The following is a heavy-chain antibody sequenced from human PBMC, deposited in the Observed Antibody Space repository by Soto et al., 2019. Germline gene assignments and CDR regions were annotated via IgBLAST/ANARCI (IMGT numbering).Heavy chain of an antibody. D-gene: IGHD6-13*01. CDR1: GGSISSYY. V-gene: IGHV4-4*07. CDR3: ARDRIAAAGTPYYFDY. J-gene: IGHJ4*02. CDR2: IYTSGST. Sequence: PSETLSLTCTVSGGSISSYYWSWIRQPAGKGLEGIGRIYTSGSTNYNPSLKSRVTMSVDTSKNQFSLKLSSVTAADTAVYYCARDRIAAAGTPYYFDYWGQGTLVTVSS.